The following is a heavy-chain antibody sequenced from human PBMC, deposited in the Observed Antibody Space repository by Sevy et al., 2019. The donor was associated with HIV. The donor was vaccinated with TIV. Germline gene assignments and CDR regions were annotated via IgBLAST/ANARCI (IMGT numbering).Heavy chain of an antibody. CDR1: GFTFSNHG. CDR2: RRYDGSNE. D-gene: IGHD2-8*02. CDR3: ARDRKVILVVYAITFDVFDM. V-gene: IGHV3-30*02. J-gene: IGHJ3*02. Sequence: GGSLRLSCAASGFTFSNHGMHWVRQVPGKGLEWVAFRRYDGSNEYYADSVKGRFTISRDNSKNTLYLQMNSLRPEDTAVYYCARDRKVILVVYAITFDVFDMWGQGTMVTVSS.